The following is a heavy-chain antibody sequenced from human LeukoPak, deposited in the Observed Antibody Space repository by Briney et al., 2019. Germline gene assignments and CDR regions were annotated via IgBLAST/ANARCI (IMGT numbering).Heavy chain of an antibody. J-gene: IGHJ3*02. CDR1: GGTFSSYA. V-gene: IGHV1-69*04. D-gene: IGHD3-22*01. CDR3: ARDPREDYYDSSGAFDI. Sequence: SVKVSCKASGGTFSSYAISWVRQAPGHGLEWMGRIIPIFGIANYAQKFQGRVTITADKSTSTAYMELSSLRSEDTAVYYCARDPREDYYDSSGAFDIWGQGTMVTVSS. CDR2: IIPIFGIA.